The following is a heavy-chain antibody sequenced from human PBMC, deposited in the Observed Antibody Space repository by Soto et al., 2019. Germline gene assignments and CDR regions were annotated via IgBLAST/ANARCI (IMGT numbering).Heavy chain of an antibody. Sequence: PSETLSLTCTVSGGSISRRDHYWSWIRQPPGKGLECIGYIHYSGGTYYNPSLKSRDVISVDTSKNQFSLKLSSVTAADTAVYYCARENESSGYYDGGFDIWGQGKMVTVS. CDR3: ARENESSGYYDGGFDI. J-gene: IGHJ3*02. CDR2: IHYSGGT. V-gene: IGHV4-30-4*01. CDR1: GGSISRRDHY. D-gene: IGHD3-22*01.